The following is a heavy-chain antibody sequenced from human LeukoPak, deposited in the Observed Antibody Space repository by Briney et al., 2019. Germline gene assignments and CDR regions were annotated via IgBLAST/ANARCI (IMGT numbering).Heavy chain of an antibody. J-gene: IGHJ4*02. D-gene: IGHD6-13*01. Sequence: ASVKVSCKASGYTFSSYGISWVRQAHGQGLEWMGWISAYNGHANYAQKFQGRVTMTTDTSTSTAYMELRSLRSGDTAVYYCARDQRYSSSWYDYWGQGTLVSVSS. CDR1: GYTFSSYG. CDR3: ARDQRYSSSWYDY. V-gene: IGHV1-18*01. CDR2: ISAYNGHA.